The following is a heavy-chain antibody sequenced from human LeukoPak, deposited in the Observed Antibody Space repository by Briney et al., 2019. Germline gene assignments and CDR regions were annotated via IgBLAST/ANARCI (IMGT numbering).Heavy chain of an antibody. CDR3: ARDIEAAGLFLDY. CDR2: ISGSGGST. CDR1: GFTFSSYA. Sequence: GGSLRLSCAASGFTFSSYAMSWVRQAPGKGLEWVSAISGSGGSTYYADSVKGRFTISRDNAKNSLYLQMNSLRAEDTAVYYCARDIEAAGLFLDYWGQGTLVTVSS. V-gene: IGHV3-23*01. D-gene: IGHD6-13*01. J-gene: IGHJ4*02.